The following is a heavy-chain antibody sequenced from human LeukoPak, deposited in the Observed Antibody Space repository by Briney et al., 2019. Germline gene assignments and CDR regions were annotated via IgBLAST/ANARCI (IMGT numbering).Heavy chain of an antibody. V-gene: IGHV4-4*09. CDR1: GGSISSFY. J-gene: IGHJ3*02. D-gene: IGHD1-26*01. CDR2: IYTSGTT. Sequence: PSETLSLTCNVSGGSISSFYLSWIRQPPGKGLEWIGYIYTSGTTKYNPSLKSRLTMSVDTSNSQFLLKLSSVTAADTAVYYCARRWELGGLNAFDIWGQGTMVTVSS. CDR3: ARRWELGGLNAFDI.